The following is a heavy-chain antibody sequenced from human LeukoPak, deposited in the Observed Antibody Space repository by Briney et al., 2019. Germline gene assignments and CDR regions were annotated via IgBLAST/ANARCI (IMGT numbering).Heavy chain of an antibody. CDR3: TRGSPYYDFWSGYPSSYYFDY. V-gene: IGHV3-49*04. CDR1: GFTFGDYA. J-gene: IGHJ4*02. D-gene: IGHD3-3*01. Sequence: GRSLRLSCRASGFTFGDYAMSWVRQAPGKGLEWVGFIRSKAYGGTTEYAASVKGRFTISRDDSKCIAYLQMNSLKTEDTAVYYCTRGSPYYDFWSGYPSSYYFDYWGQGTLVTVSS. CDR2: IRSKAYGGTT.